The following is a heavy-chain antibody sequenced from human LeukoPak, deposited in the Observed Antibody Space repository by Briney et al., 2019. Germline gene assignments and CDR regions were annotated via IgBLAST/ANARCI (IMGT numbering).Heavy chain of an antibody. D-gene: IGHD3-10*01. CDR1: GGTFSSYA. CDR2: IIPIFGTA. Sequence: PRASVKVSCTASGGTFSSYAISWVRQAPGQGLEWMGGIIPIFGTANYAQKFQGRVTITADESTSTAYMELSSLRSEDTAVYYCARGRLMVRSRNYYYYGMDVWGQGTTVTVSS. CDR3: ARGRLMVRSRNYYYYGMDV. J-gene: IGHJ6*02. V-gene: IGHV1-69*13.